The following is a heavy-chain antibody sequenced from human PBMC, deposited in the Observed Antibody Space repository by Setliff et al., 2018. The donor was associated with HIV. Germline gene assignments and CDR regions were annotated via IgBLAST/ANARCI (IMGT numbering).Heavy chain of an antibody. D-gene: IGHD3-22*01. CDR1: GYTFTNYY. Sequence: GASVKVSCKASGYTFTNYYIHWVRQAPGQGLEWMGIINPSGGSTTYAQKFQGRVTMTRDTSISTAYMELSGLRSEDTAVYYCARGRGRYYDSRSYLDYWGQGTLVTVSS. CDR3: ARGRGRYYDSRSYLDY. J-gene: IGHJ4*02. V-gene: IGHV1-46*01. CDR2: INPSGGST.